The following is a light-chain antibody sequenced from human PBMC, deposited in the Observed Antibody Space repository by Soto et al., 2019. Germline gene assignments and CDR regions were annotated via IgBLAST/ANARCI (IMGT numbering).Light chain of an antibody. CDR1: QSVSNS. CDR2: DAS. V-gene: IGKV3-11*01. Sequence: EIVLTQSPATLSLSPGERATLSCRARQSVSNSLAWYQQRPGQAPRLLIYDASKRATDIPARFSGSGSGTDFPLTISSLEPEDFALSHCQQLSDWPAITFGQGTRLEIK. CDR3: QQLSDWPAIT. J-gene: IGKJ5*01.